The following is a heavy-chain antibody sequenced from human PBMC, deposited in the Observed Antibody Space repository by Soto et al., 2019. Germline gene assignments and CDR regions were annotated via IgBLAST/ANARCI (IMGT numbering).Heavy chain of an antibody. V-gene: IGHV3-23*01. D-gene: IGHD4-17*01. CDR2: ISGSGAST. CDR3: AKDVSLDYGDYSDH. CDR1: GFTFDTYA. J-gene: IGHJ4*02. Sequence: EVQLLESGGGLVQPGGSLRLSCAASGFTFDTYAMSWVRQAPGKGLEWVSAISGSGASTYYADSVKGRFTISRDNAKNTVYLQVNSMRAEDTAGYYCAKDVSLDYGDYSDHWGQGTLVTVSS.